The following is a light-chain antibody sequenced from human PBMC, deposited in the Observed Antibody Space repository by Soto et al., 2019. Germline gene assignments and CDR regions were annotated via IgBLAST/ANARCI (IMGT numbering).Light chain of an antibody. V-gene: IGKV3-15*01. CDR1: QDIRSS. CDR3: QRYNNWPLT. Sequence: EIVLTQSPATLSLSPGERVTLSCRASQDIRSSLAWYQQKPGQAPRLLIYGASIRATGVPATFSGSGSGTEFTLTINSLQSEDFAVYYCQRYNNWPLTFGGGTKVDIK. CDR2: GAS. J-gene: IGKJ4*01.